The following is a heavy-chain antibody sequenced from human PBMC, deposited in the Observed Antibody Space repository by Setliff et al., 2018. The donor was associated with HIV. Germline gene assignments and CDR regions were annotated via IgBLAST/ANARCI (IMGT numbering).Heavy chain of an antibody. V-gene: IGHV1-2*02. CDR1: GYRFTDFY. D-gene: IGHD5-18*01. Sequence: ASVKVSCKTFGYRFTDFYVNWVRQAPGQGLEWMGWINPKSGATKNAQKFQGRVTMTRDTSISTVYMELSSLRSDDTALYYCAKGFRPVDTALVSGPTYWGQGIRVTVSS. CDR2: INPKSGAT. J-gene: IGHJ4*02. CDR3: AKGFRPVDTALVSGPTY.